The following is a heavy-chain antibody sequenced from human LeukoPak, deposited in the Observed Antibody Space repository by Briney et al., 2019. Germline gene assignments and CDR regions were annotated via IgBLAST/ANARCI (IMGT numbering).Heavy chain of an antibody. CDR3: ARTYYYGSGSYFIYYYYYMDV. V-gene: IGHV1-69*13. J-gene: IGHJ6*03. Sequence: GASVKVSCKASGGTFSNYAINWVRQAPGQGLEWMGGIIPIFGTANHAQKFQGRVTITADESTSTAYMELSSLRSEDTAVYYCARTYYYGSGSYFIYYYYYMDVWGKGTTVTISS. D-gene: IGHD3-10*01. CDR2: IIPIFGTA. CDR1: GGTFSNYA.